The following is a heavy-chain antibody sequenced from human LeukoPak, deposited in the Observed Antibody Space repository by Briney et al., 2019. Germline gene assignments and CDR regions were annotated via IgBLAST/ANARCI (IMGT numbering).Heavy chain of an antibody. CDR2: IYYSGST. CDR1: GGSISSYY. CDR3: ARLLRYFPRVESYYFDY. V-gene: IGHV4-59*01. J-gene: IGHJ4*02. D-gene: IGHD3-9*01. Sequence: SETLSLTCIVSGGSISSYYWSWIRQPPGKELEWIGYIYYSGSTNYNPSLKSRVTISVDTSKNQFSLKLSSVTAADTAVYYCARLLRYFPRVESYYFDYWGQGTQVTVSS.